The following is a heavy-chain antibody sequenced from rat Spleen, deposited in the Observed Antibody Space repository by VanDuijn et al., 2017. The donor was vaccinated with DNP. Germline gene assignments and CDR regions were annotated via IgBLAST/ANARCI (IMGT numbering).Heavy chain of an antibody. CDR3: ARHGRRVFDY. CDR1: GITFSNSG. Sequence: EVQLVESGGDLVQPGRSLKLSCAASGITFSNSGMHWIRQAPTKGLELVAYISYFGDNTYSGDSVKGRFTISRDNAKSTLYLQMNSLRSEDMATYYCARHGRRVFDYWGQGVMVTVSS. V-gene: IGHV5S13*01. J-gene: IGHJ2*01. D-gene: IGHD1-11*01. CDR2: ISYFGDNT.